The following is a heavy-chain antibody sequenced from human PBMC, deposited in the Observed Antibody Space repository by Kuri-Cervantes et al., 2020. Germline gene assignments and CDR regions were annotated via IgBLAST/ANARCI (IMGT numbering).Heavy chain of an antibody. CDR3: ARDRYGGYVGFHYYYYYGMDV. D-gene: IGHD4-17*01. J-gene: IGHJ6*02. V-gene: IGHV1-2*02. CDR1: GYTFTGYY. CDR2: INPNSGGT. Sequence: ASVKVSCKASGYTFTGYYMHWVRQAPGQGLEWMGWINPNSGGTNYAQKFQGRVTMTRDTSISTAYMELSRLRSDDTAVYYCARDRYGGYVGFHYYYYYGMDVWGQGTTVTVSS.